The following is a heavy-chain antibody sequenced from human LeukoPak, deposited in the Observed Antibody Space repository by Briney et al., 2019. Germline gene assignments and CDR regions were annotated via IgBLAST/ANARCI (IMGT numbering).Heavy chain of an antibody. V-gene: IGHV3-23*01. CDR1: GFTFSSYA. CDR2: ISGSGGNT. J-gene: IGHJ4*02. D-gene: IGHD6-13*01. CDR3: AKQSAGSAAWYSLHYDF. Sequence: GGSLRLSCAASGFTFSSYAMSWVRQAPGKGLEWVSTISGSGGNTYYGDSVKGRFTISRDNSKDTLYLQMNGLRAEDTAVYFCAKQSAGSAAWYSLHYDFWGQGTLVTVSS.